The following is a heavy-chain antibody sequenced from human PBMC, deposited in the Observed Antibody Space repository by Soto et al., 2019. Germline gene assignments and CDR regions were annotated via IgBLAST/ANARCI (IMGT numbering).Heavy chain of an antibody. CDR2: ISYDGSNK. CDR3: AKHPSRYFAMDV. CDR1: GFTFSSYG. Sequence: GGSLRLSCAASGFTFSSYGMHWVRQAPGKGLEWVAVISYDGSNKYYADSVKGRFTISRDNSKNTLYLQMNSLRAEDTAVYYCAKHPSRYFAMDVWGQGTTVTVSS. J-gene: IGHJ6*02. D-gene: IGHD3-9*01. V-gene: IGHV3-30*18.